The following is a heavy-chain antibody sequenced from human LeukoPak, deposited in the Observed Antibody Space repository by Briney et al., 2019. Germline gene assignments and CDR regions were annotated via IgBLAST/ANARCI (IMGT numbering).Heavy chain of an antibody. CDR3: ARSGGPFFRHYYYYGMGV. J-gene: IGHJ6*02. Sequence: SETLSLTCTVSGGSISSYYWSWIRQPAGKGLEWIGRIYTSGSTNYNPSLKSRVTISVDTPKNQFSLKLSSVTAADTAVYYCARSGGPFFRHYYYYGMGVWGQGTTVTVSS. V-gene: IGHV4-4*07. CDR1: GGSISSYY. D-gene: IGHD2/OR15-2a*01. CDR2: IYTSGST.